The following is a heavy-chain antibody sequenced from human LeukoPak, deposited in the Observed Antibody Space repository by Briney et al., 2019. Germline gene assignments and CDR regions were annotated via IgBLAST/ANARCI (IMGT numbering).Heavy chain of an antibody. J-gene: IGHJ4*02. D-gene: IGHD3-22*01. V-gene: IGHV3-23*01. CDR1: GFTFSSYA. Sequence: PGGSLRLSCAASGFTFSSYAMSWVRQAPGKGLEWVSVISGSGSSTYADSVKGRFTISRDNSKNTLYLQMNSLRADDTAVYYCAKAQSSGYFRSGDSWGQGTLVTVSS. CDR2: ISGSGSST. CDR3: AKAQSSGYFRSGDS.